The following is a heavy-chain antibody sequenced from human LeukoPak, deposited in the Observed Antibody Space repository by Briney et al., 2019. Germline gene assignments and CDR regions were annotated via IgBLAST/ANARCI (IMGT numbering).Heavy chain of an antibody. Sequence: SQTLSLTCAISGDGVSSNSAARNWIRQSPSRGLEWLGRTYYRSKWYNDYAVSVKSRITINPDTSKNQFSLQLNSVTPEDTAVYYCARADTRPTTYYYYYYGMDVWGQGTTVTVSS. D-gene: IGHD1-14*01. J-gene: IGHJ6*02. CDR2: TYYRSKWYN. V-gene: IGHV6-1*01. CDR3: ARADTRPTTYYYYYYGMDV. CDR1: GDGVSSNSAA.